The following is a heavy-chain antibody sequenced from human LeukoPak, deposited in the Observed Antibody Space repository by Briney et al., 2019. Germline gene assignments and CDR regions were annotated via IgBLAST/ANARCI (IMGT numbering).Heavy chain of an antibody. CDR2: IYYSGST. CDR3: ARTPPNCSGANCYSGVTFDS. V-gene: IGHV4-59*01. D-gene: IGHD2-15*01. J-gene: IGHJ4*02. Sequence: SETLSLTCTVSGGSISSYYWSWIRQPPGKGLEWIGYIYYSGSTNYNPSLKSRLTISVDTSKNQFSLKLSSVTAADTAVYYCARTPPNCSGANCYSGVTFDSWGQGTLVTVSS. CDR1: GGSISSYY.